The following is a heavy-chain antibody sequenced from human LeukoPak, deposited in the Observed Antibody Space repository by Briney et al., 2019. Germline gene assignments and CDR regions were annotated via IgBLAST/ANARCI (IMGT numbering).Heavy chain of an antibody. CDR2: VHHSGTS. CDR3: ARDLGGRYAFDY. D-gene: IGHD5-12*01. V-gene: IGHV4-61*01. Sequence: SETLSLTCTVSGGSISSSSYYWGWVRQPPGKGLEWIGYVHHSGTSAYNPSLKSRVTISLDTSKNQFSLNLGSVTAADTAVYYCARDLGGRYAFDYWGQGTLVTVSS. CDR1: GGSISSSSYY. J-gene: IGHJ4*02.